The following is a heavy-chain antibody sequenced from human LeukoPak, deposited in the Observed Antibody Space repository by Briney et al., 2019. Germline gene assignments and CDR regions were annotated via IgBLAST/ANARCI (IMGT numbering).Heavy chain of an antibody. CDR3: ARSDAYYYDSSGYWSY. V-gene: IGHV4-39*01. J-gene: IGHJ4*02. CDR2: IYYSGST. D-gene: IGHD3-22*01. CDR1: CRYISSSRYY. Sequence: SETLSLTCSVCCRYISSSRYYWGWIRQPPGKGLEWIGTIYYSGSTYYNPSLKSRVTISVDTSKNQFSLKLSSVTAADTAVYYCARSDAYYYDSSGYWSYWGQGTLVTVSS.